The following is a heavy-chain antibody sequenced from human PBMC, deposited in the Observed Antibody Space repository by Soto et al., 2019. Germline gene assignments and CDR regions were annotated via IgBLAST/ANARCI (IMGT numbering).Heavy chain of an antibody. J-gene: IGHJ4*02. CDR2: IYVNGNI. CDR1: GGSISSYY. Sequence: SETLSLTCSVSGGSISSYYWSWIRQPPGKGLEWIGYIYVNGNINYNPSLKSRVTMSVDTSKNHFSLRLTSVTAADTAVYYCAKHGRPDGSRENYFDNWGQGTLVTVSS. V-gene: IGHV4-59*08. D-gene: IGHD3-10*01. CDR3: AKHGRPDGSRENYFDN.